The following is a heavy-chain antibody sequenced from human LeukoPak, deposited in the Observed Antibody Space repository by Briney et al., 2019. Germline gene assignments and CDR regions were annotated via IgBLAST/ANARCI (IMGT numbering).Heavy chain of an antibody. D-gene: IGHD2-15*01. CDR1: AGSLSSSSYY. Sequence: SETLSLTSTVSAGSLSSSSYYWGWIRQPPGKGLEWIGSIYFSGSTYYNPSLKSRVTMSVDTSKNQFSLKLSSVTAADTAVYYCARQVGGCSAGSCYVVYWGQGTLVTVSS. CDR2: IYFSGST. J-gene: IGHJ4*02. CDR3: ARQVGGCSAGSCYVVY. V-gene: IGHV4-39*01.